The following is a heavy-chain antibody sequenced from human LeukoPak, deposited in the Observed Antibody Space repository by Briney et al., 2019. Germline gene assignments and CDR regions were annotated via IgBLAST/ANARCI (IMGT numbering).Heavy chain of an antibody. V-gene: IGHV3-30*02. Sequence: SGGSLRLSCAASGFTFSSYGMHWVRQAPGKGLEWVAFIRYDGSNKYYADSVKGRFTISRDNSKNTLYPRMNSLRAEDTAVYYCAKGLPPGIAAAGTRFSAFDIWGQGTMVTVSS. CDR3: AKGLPPGIAAAGTRFSAFDI. D-gene: IGHD6-13*01. CDR1: GFTFSSYG. J-gene: IGHJ3*02. CDR2: IRYDGSNK.